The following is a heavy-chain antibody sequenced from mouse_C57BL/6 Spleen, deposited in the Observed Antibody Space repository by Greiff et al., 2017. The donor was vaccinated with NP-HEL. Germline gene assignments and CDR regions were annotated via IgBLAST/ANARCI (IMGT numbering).Heavy chain of an antibody. CDR1: GYAFSSYW. D-gene: IGHD1-1*01. CDR3: ARDPYGSSYDYAMDY. J-gene: IGHJ4*01. V-gene: IGHV1-80*01. Sequence: QVHVKQSGAELVKPGASVKISCKASGYAFSSYWMNWVRQRPGKGLEWIGQIYPGDGDTNYNGKIKGKATLTADKSSSTAYMQLSSLTSEDSAVYFCARDPYGSSYDYAMDYWGQGTSVTVSS. CDR2: IYPGDGDT.